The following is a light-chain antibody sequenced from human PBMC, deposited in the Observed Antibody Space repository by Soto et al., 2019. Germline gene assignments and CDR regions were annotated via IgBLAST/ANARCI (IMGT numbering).Light chain of an antibody. Sequence: EIVMTQSPATLSVSPGERATLSCRASQSVSSDLAWYQHKPGQAPRLLIYGASTRATGIPARFSGSGSGTDFTLTISSLQAEDVAVYYCQQYYSTPPTFGQGTKVDIK. V-gene: IGKV3-15*01. CDR3: QQYYSTPPT. J-gene: IGKJ1*01. CDR2: GAS. CDR1: QSVSSD.